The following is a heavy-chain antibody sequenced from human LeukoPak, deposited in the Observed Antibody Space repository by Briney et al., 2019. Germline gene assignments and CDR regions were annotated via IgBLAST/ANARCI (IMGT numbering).Heavy chain of an antibody. CDR1: GGSISSYY. V-gene: IGHV4-59*12. J-gene: IGHJ6*03. D-gene: IGHD3-10*01. Sequence: SETLSLTCTVSGGSISSYYWSWIRQPPGKGLEWIGEIHHSGSTNYNPSLKSRVIISVDKSKNQFSLKLSSVTAADTAVYYCARIRGFGADYYYYYMDVWGKGTTVTVSS. CDR2: IHHSGST. CDR3: ARIRGFGADYYYYYMDV.